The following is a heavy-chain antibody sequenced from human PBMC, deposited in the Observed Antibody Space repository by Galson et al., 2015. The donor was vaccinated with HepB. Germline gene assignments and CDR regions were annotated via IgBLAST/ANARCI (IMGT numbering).Heavy chain of an antibody. CDR1: GFRFIEHG. D-gene: IGHD6-13*01. CDR2: ISARGENT. Sequence: SLRLSCAVSGFRFIEHGMTWVRQAPGKGLEWVSVISARGENTNYADSVKGRFTISRDNFKNTLYLEMNRLRAEDTAVYYCAKDYYSSSWQYGWYDPWGQGTLVTVSS. V-gene: IGHV3-23*01. J-gene: IGHJ5*02. CDR3: AKDYYSSSWQYGWYDP.